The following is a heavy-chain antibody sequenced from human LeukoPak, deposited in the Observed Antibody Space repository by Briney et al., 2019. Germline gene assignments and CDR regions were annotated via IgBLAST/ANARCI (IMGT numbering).Heavy chain of an antibody. CDR1: GYTFTSYG. Sequence: ASVKVSCKASGYTFTSYGISWVRQAPGQGLEWIGWISAYNGNTNYARKLQGRVTMTTDTSTSTAYMELRSLRSDDTAVYYCARGPITIFGVVIPFDYWGQGTLVTVSS. D-gene: IGHD3-3*01. CDR2: ISAYNGNT. CDR3: ARGPITIFGVVIPFDY. J-gene: IGHJ4*02. V-gene: IGHV1-18*01.